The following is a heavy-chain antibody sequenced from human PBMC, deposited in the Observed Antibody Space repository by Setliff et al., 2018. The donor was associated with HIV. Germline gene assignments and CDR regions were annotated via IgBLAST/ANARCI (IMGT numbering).Heavy chain of an antibody. CDR2: IDANTGIP. CDR3: ARDFLGDPDWSLDY. D-gene: IGHD3-9*01. CDR1: AFTFNIYA. Sequence: ASVKVSCKASAFTFNIYAIQWVRQAPGQGLEWMGYIDANTGIPTYAQALSGRFVFSLDTSVTTAYLQISSLTAEDTAVYYCARDFLGDPDWSLDYWGQGTLVTVSS. V-gene: IGHV7-4-1*02. J-gene: IGHJ4*02.